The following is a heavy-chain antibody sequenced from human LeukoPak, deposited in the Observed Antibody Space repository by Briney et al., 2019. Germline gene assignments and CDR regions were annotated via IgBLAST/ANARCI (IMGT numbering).Heavy chain of an antibody. CDR2: ISTSGDTI. CDR1: GFTFSSYE. CDR3: ARERLDAFDI. J-gene: IGHJ3*02. Sequence: GGSLRLSCAASGFTFSSYEMNWVRQAPGKGLEWVSCISTSGDTIYYADSVRGRFTISRDIAKDSLYLQMNSLRAEDTAVYYCARERLDAFDIWGQGTLVTVSS. V-gene: IGHV3-48*03.